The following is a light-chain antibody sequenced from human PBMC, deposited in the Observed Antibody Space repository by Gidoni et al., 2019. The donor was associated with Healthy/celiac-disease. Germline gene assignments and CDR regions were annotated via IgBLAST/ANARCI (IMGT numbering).Light chain of an antibody. CDR3: QQRYSTPMYT. CDR2: AAA. J-gene: IGKJ2*01. CDR1: QSISSY. V-gene: IGKV1-39*01. Sequence: DLQMTQSPSSLSASVGDRVTITCRASQSISSYLNWYQQNPGKAPTPLIYAAARLQSGVPSRFSGSGSVTDFTLTISSLQPDDFSTYYCQQRYSTPMYTFGQGTKLEIK.